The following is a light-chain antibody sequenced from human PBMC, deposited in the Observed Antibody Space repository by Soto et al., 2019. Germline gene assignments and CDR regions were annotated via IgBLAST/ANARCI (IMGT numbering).Light chain of an antibody. CDR2: GAS. Sequence: EVVMTQSPATLSVSPGEGATLSCRASQSVSNLLAWYQQRPGQAPRILIYGASTRATGIPASFSGSGSGTEFSLTISSLQSEDFPLFYCQHYFSWPRTFGQGTKVAIK. V-gene: IGKV3-15*01. CDR3: QHYFSWPRT. J-gene: IGKJ1*01. CDR1: QSVSNL.